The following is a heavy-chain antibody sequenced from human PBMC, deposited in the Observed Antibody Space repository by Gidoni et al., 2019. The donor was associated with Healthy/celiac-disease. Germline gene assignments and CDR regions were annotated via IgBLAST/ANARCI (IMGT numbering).Heavy chain of an antibody. J-gene: IGHJ6*03. D-gene: IGHD5-18*01. Sequence: VQLVESGGGLVKPGRSLRLYCTASGFTFGEYAMSWCRLAPGKGLEWVGFIRSKAYGGTTEYAASVKGRFTISRDDSKSIAYLQMNSLKTEDTAVYYCTRSYGGYSSHYYYYYMDVWGKGTTVTVSS. CDR2: IRSKAYGGTT. V-gene: IGHV3-49*05. CDR1: GFTFGEYA. CDR3: TRSYGGYSSHYYYYYMDV.